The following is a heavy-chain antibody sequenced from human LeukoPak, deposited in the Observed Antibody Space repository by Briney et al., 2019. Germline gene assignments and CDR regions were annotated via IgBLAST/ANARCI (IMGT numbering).Heavy chain of an antibody. Sequence: SVKVSCKASGFTFTSSAMQWVRQARGQRLEWIGWIVVGSGNTNYAQKFQERVTITRDMSTSTAYMELSSLRSEDTAVYYCAVDQISYYGMDVWGRETTVTVSS. V-gene: IGHV1-58*02. CDR3: AVDQISYYGMDV. D-gene: IGHD2-2*01. CDR2: IVVGSGNT. CDR1: GFTFTSSA. J-gene: IGHJ6*02.